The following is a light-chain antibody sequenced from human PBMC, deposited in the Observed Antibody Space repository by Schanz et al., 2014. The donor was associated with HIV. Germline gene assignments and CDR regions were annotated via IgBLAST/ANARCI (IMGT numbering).Light chain of an antibody. CDR2: DNT. CDR3: QSYDNRLSVVV. Sequence: QSVLAQPPSVSGAPGQRVTISCTGSSSNIGADYDVHWYQFPPGAAPKLLIFDNTNRPSGVPARFSGSRSGSSASLAISGLQAEDEADYYCQSYDNRLSVVVFGGGTKLTVL. CDR1: SSNIGADYD. J-gene: IGLJ2*01. V-gene: IGLV1-40*01.